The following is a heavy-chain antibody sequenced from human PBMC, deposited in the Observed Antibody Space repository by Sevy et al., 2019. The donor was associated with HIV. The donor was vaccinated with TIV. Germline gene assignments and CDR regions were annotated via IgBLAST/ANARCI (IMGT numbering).Heavy chain of an antibody. J-gene: IGHJ5*02. CDR1: GFTLSTYW. Sequence: GGSLRLSCAASGFTLSTYWMSWVRQAPGKGLEWVANIKQDGNEIHYVPSVKGRFTISRDNAKNSVSLQMNSLRGDDTAVYYCARGERQAAENSWDLWGRGTLVTVSS. D-gene: IGHD6-25*01. CDR2: IKQDGNEI. V-gene: IGHV3-7*03. CDR3: ARGERQAAENSWDL.